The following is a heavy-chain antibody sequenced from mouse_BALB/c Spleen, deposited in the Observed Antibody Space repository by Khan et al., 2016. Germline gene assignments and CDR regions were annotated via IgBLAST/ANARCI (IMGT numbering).Heavy chain of an antibody. CDR1: GYAFTNYN. V-gene: IGHV1S135*01. D-gene: IGHD3-1*01. J-gene: IGHJ3*01. CDR3: ARSGYRY. Sequence: IQLVQSGPELVKPGASVKVSCKASGYAFTNYNIYWVKQRHGKSLEWIGHIDPYNGGASYNQKFKGKATLTVDKSPSTAYMPLNSLTSADSAVYYCARSGYRYWGQGTLVTVSA. CDR2: IDPYNGGA.